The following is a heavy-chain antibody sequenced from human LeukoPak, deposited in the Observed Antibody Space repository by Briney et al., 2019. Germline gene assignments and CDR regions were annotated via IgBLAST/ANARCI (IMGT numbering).Heavy chain of an antibody. CDR2: IYHSGST. V-gene: IGHV4-38-2*02. Sequence: SETLSLTCTVSGYSISSGYYWGWIRQPPGKGLEWIGSIYHSGSTYYNPSLKSRVTISVDTSKNQFSLKLSSVTAADTAVYYCARQDSSSWYRAAYYFDYWGQGTLVTVSS. CDR3: ARQDSSSWYRAAYYFDY. CDR1: GYSISSGYY. J-gene: IGHJ4*02. D-gene: IGHD6-13*01.